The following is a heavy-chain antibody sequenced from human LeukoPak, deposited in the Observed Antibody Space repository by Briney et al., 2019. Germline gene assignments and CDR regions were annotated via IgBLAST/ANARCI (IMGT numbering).Heavy chain of an antibody. D-gene: IGHD7-27*01. V-gene: IGHV3-74*01. J-gene: IGHJ4*02. CDR1: GFTLSSSW. CDR2: INSDGSGT. CDR3: AREKTGNLHFDY. Sequence: GGSLRLSCAASGFTLSSSWMHWVRQVPGKGLLWVSRINSDGSGTSYADSVEGRFTISRDNAKNTLYLQMNGLRVEDTAVYYCAREKTGNLHFDYWGQGTLVTVSS.